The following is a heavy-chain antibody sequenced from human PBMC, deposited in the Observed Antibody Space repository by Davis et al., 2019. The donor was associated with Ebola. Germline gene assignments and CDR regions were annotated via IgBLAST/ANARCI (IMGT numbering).Heavy chain of an antibody. J-gene: IGHJ6*04. Sequence: GESLKISCTASGFTFDDYAMNWVRKSPGKRLEWVSYISSSSSTIYYADSVKGRFTISRDNAKNSLYLQMNSLRDEDTAVYYCARWLAAAGTRPYYYYGMDVWGKGTTVTVSS. D-gene: IGHD6-13*01. CDR1: GFTFDDYA. V-gene: IGHV3-48*02. CDR2: ISSSSSTI. CDR3: ARWLAAAGTRPYYYYGMDV.